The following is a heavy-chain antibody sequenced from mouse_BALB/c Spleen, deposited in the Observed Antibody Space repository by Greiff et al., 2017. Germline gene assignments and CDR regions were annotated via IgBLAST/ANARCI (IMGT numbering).Heavy chain of an antibody. V-gene: IGHV1-80*01. Sequence: VQLVESGAELVRPGSSVKISCKASGYAFSSYWMNWVKQRPGQGLEWIGQIYPGDGDTNYNGKFKGKATLTADKSSSTAYMQLSSLTSEDSAVYFCARRGQDYFDYWGQGTTLTVSS. D-gene: IGHD3-3*01. J-gene: IGHJ2*01. CDR2: IYPGDGDT. CDR3: ARRGQDYFDY. CDR1: GYAFSSYW.